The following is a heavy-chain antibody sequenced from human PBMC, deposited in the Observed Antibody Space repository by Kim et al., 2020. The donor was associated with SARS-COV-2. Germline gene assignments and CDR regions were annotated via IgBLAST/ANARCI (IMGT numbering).Heavy chain of an antibody. CDR3: ARDLYYYDSSQTYYYYGMDV. Sequence: SVKVSCKASGGTFSSYAISWVRQAPGQGLEWMGGIIPIFGTANYAQKFQGRVTNTADESTSTAYMELSSLRSEDTAVYYCARDLYYYDSSQTYYYYGMDVWCQGTTVTVSS. D-gene: IGHD3-22*01. CDR1: GGTFSSYA. J-gene: IGHJ6*02. CDR2: IIPIFGTA. V-gene: IGHV1-69*13.